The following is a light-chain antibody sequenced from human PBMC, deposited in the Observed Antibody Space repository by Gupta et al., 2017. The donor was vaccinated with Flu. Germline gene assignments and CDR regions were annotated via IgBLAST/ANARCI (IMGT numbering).Light chain of an antibody. CDR3: QSYDSSLSGSEV. CDR2: GNS. J-gene: IGLJ3*02. V-gene: IGLV1-40*01. CDR1: SSNIGAGSD. Sequence: QSVLTQPPSVSGAPGQRGTISCTWSSSNIGAGSDEHSHQQLPGTCSKLLIYGNSNRPSGVPDRFSGSKSGTSASLAITGLQAEDEADYYCQSYDSSLSGSEVFGGGTKLTVL.